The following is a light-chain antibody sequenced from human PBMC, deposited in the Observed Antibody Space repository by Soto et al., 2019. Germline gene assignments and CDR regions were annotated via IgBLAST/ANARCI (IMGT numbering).Light chain of an antibody. V-gene: IGKV3-15*01. CDR2: GAS. Sequence: EIVFTHSPATLSLYQGERATLSCRASQSVSSSYLAWYQQKPGQAPRLLIYGASTRATGIPARFSGSGSGTEFTLTISSLQSEDFAVYYCQQYNNWPLWTFGQGTKVDIK. J-gene: IGKJ1*01. CDR3: QQYNNWPLWT. CDR1: QSVSSSY.